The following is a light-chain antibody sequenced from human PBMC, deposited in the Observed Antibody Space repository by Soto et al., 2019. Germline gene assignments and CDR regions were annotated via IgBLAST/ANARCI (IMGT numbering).Light chain of an antibody. CDR3: QQSYSPLLT. Sequence: DIQMTQSPSSLSASIGDRVTITCRASQTIFSYSNWYQQKPGKAPKLLIYASTTLQSGVPSRFSGSGSGTDFTLTISSLQPEDFATCYCQQSYSPLLTFGGGTKVE. CDR1: QTIFSY. CDR2: AST. V-gene: IGKV1-39*01. J-gene: IGKJ4*01.